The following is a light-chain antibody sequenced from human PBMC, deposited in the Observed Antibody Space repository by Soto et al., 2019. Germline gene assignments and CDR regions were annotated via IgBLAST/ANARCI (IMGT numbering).Light chain of an antibody. CDR1: QNIGNH. J-gene: IGKJ1*01. CDR3: QHYNSYGT. V-gene: IGKV1-39*01. Sequence: DIQMTQSPSSLSASVGDRVTITCRASQNIGNHLHWYQQKPGKVPKLLIFGVSNLKSGVPPRFSGSGFGTDFTLTISSLQTEDFATYYCQHYNSYGTVGQGTKVDIK. CDR2: GVS.